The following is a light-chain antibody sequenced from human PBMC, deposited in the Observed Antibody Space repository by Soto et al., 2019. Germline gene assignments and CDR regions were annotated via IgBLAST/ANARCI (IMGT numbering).Light chain of an antibody. CDR1: QSVSSTY. CDR2: GAS. Sequence: EIFVTQSPGTLSLARWEIATLSCGASQSVSSTYLIWYQQKPGQAPRLLIYGASSRATGVPDRFSGGGSGTDFTLTISRLEPEDFAVYYCQHFVNSLTWTFGQGTKVDI. V-gene: IGKV3-20*01. CDR3: QHFVNSLTWT. J-gene: IGKJ1*01.